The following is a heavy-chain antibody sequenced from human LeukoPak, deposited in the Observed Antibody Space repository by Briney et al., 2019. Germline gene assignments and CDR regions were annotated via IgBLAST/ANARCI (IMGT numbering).Heavy chain of an antibody. V-gene: IGHV1-69*01. D-gene: IGHD6-25*01. CDR1: GGTFSSYA. J-gene: IGHJ6*03. Sequence: GSSVKVSCKASGGTFSSYAISWVRQAPGQGLEWMGGIIPIFGTANYAQKFQGRVTITADESTSTAYMELSSLRSEDTAVYYCASSAEQAPDYYYYYMDVWGKGTTVTVSS. CDR2: IIPIFGTA. CDR3: ASSAEQAPDYYYYYMDV.